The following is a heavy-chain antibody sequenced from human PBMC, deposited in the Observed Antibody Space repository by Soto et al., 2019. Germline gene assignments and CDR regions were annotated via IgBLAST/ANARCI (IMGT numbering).Heavy chain of an antibody. D-gene: IGHD2-2*01. J-gene: IGHJ4*02. CDR2: ISSSSSYI. CDR3: ARGSLRTSDY. Sequence: TGGSLRLSCAASGFTFSSYSMNGVRQAPGKGLEWVSSISSSSSYIYYADSVKGRFTISRDNAKNSLYLQMNSLRAEDTAVYYCARGSLRTSDYWGQGTLVTVSS. CDR1: GFTFSSYS. V-gene: IGHV3-21*01.